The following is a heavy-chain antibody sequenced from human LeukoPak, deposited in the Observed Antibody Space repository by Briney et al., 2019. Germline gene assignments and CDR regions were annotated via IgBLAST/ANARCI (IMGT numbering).Heavy chain of an antibody. V-gene: IGHV3-15*01. J-gene: IGHJ4*02. Sequence: GGSLRLSCAASGFTFSNAWMSWVRQAPGKGLEWVGRIKSEIDGGTIDYAAPVKGRFTISRDDSKNTLYLQMNSLKTEDTAVFYCTVHNFKTTAISYFNCWGQGTLVTVSS. D-gene: IGHD4-17*01. CDR3: TVHNFKTTAISYFNC. CDR1: GFTFSNAW. CDR2: IKSEIDGGTI.